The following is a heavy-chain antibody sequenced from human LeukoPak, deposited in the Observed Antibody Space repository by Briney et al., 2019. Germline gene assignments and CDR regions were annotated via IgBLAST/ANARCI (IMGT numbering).Heavy chain of an antibody. CDR2: IVHSGGT. Sequence: SETLSLTCIVSGDSISSSSYYWGWIRQPPGKGLEWIGQIVHSGGTTYNPSLKSRVTISVDTSKNQFSLRVNSVTAADTAVYYCARRTRVGCYLDLWGRGTPVTASS. J-gene: IGHJ2*01. D-gene: IGHD3-10*01. CDR3: ARRTRVGCYLDL. CDR1: GDSISSSSYY. V-gene: IGHV4-39*07.